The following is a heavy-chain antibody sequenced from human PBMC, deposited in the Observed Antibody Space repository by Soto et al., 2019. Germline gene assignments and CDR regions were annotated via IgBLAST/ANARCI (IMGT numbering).Heavy chain of an antibody. CDR1: GFTFSSYA. CDR3: ARDKRIGVVTTYYFDY. CDR2: ISYDGSNK. J-gene: IGHJ4*02. V-gene: IGHV3-30-3*01. D-gene: IGHD3-3*01. Sequence: GGSLRLSCAASGFTFSSYAMHWVRQAPGKGLEWVAVISYDGSNKYYADSVKGRFTISRDNSKNTLYLQMNSLRAEDTAVYYCARDKRIGVVTTYYFDYWGQGTLVTVSS.